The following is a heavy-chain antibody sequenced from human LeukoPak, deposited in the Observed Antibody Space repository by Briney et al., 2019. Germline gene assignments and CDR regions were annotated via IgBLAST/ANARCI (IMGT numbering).Heavy chain of an antibody. V-gene: IGHV1-18*01. J-gene: IGHJ5*02. CDR1: GYTFTSYG. Sequence: ASVKVSCKTSGYTFTSYGISWVRQAPGQGLEWMGWISAFNGNTKYAQKFQGRVTMTTDTSTSTAYMELSRLRSDDTAVYYCARVRIVQPESAGRNWFDPWGQGTLVTVSS. CDR2: ISAFNGNT. D-gene: IGHD1-1*01. CDR3: ARVRIVQPESAGRNWFDP.